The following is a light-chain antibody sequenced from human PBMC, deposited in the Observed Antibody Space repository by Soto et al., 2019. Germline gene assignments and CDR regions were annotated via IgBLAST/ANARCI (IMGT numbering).Light chain of an antibody. CDR2: AAS. CDR3: QQSYSTPIT. Sequence: DIQMTQSPSSLSASVGDRVIITCRASQNISSYLNWYQQQPGKAPKLLIYAASSLQSGVPSRFSGSGSGTEFTLTIRSLQPEDFATYYGQQSYSTPITFGQGTRLEIK. J-gene: IGKJ5*01. V-gene: IGKV1-39*01. CDR1: QNISSY.